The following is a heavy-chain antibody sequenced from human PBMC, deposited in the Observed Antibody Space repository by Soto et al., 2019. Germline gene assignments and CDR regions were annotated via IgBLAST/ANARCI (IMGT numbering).Heavy chain of an antibody. CDR1: GGSVTNSSYY. J-gene: IGHJ4*02. Sequence: TSETLSLTCTVSGGSVTNSSYYWDWIRQSPGKGLEWIGSVYYRGRSYSKSSVKSRVTISVDTSKNRFSLSLNSVTASDTAVYFCVSQRTTVPTQAYFDYWGPGARVTVS. V-gene: IGHV4-39*01. D-gene: IGHD4-17*01. CDR2: VYYRGRS. CDR3: VSQRTTVPTQAYFDY.